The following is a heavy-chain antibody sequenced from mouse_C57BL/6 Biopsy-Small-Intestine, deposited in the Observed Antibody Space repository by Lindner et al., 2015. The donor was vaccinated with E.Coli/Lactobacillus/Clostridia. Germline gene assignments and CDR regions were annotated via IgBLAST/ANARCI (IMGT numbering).Heavy chain of an antibody. Sequence: VQLQESGPELVKPGASVKISCKASGYSFTSYYIHWVKQRPGQGLEWIGWIYPGSGNTKYNEKFKGKATLTADTSSSTANMQLSSLTSEDSAVYYCARPLITTGYYAMDYWGQGTSVTVSS. CDR3: ARPLITTGYYAMDY. V-gene: IGHV1-66*01. CDR2: IYPGSGNT. J-gene: IGHJ4*01. CDR1: GYSFTSYY. D-gene: IGHD1-1*01.